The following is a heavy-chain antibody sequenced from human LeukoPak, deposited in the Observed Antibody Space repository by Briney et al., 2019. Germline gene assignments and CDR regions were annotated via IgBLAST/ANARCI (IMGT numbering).Heavy chain of an antibody. CDR1: GFTFSSYS. D-gene: IGHD6-13*01. CDR2: ISSSRSYI. CDR3: ARFIAAPYYFDY. V-gene: IGHV3-21*01. J-gene: IGHJ4*02. Sequence: GGSLRLPCAASGFTFSSYSMNWVRQAPGKGLEWVSFISSSRSYIYYADSVKGRFTISRDNAKNSLYLQMNSLRAEDTAVYYCARFIAAPYYFDYWGRGTLVTVSS.